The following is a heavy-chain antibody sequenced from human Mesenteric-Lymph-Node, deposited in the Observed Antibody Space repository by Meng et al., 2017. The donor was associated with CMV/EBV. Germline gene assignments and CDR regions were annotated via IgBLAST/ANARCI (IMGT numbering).Heavy chain of an antibody. CDR1: GGSISSYY. Sequence: SETLSLTCTVSGGSISSYYWSWIRQPPGKGLEWIGYIYYSGSTNYNPSLKSRVTISVDTSKNQFSLKLSSVTAADTAVYYCARASNYQWFDPWGQGTLVTVSS. CDR2: IYYSGST. J-gene: IGHJ5*02. V-gene: IGHV4-59*08. CDR3: ARASNYQWFDP. D-gene: IGHD4/OR15-4a*01.